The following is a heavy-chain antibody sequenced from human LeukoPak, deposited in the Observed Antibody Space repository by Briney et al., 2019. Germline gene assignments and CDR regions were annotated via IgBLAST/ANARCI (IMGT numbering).Heavy chain of an antibody. J-gene: IGHJ4*02. CDR2: INPSGGST. CDR1: GYTFTSYY. V-gene: IGHV1-46*01. CDR3: ASQLGVRGVIITTAIDY. D-gene: IGHD3-10*01. Sequence: ASVRVSCKASGYTFTSYYMHWVRQAPGQGLEWMGIINPSGGSTSYAQKFQGRVTMTRDMSTSTVYMELSSLRSEDTAVYYCASQLGVRGVIITTAIDYWGQGTLVTVSS.